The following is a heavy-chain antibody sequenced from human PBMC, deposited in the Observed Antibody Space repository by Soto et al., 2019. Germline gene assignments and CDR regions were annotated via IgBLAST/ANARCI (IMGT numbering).Heavy chain of an antibody. J-gene: IGHJ6*02. D-gene: IGHD6-13*01. CDR3: ASQLVPHYYYGMDV. CDR1: GGSVSSGSYY. V-gene: IGHV4-61*01. Sequence: QVQLQESGPGLVKPSETLSLTCTVSGGSVSSGSYYWSWIRQPPGKGLEWIGYIYYSGSTNYNPSLKSRVTISVATSKNQFSLKLSSVTAADTAVDYCASQLVPHYYYGMDVWGQGTTVTVSS. CDR2: IYYSGST.